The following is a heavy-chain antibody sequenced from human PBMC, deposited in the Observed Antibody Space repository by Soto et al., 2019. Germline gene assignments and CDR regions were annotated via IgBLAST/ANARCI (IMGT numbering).Heavy chain of an antibody. CDR2: IYPGDSET. V-gene: IGHV5-51*01. Sequence: EVQLVQSAAEVKKPGESLKISCKGSGYTFTNYWIGWVRQMPGKGLEWMGIIYPGDSETRYSPSFQGQVTMSADKSISTAYRQWSRLKASDSAIYYCARKYYYGAGTLDYWGQGSLATVSS. J-gene: IGHJ4*02. D-gene: IGHD3-10*01. CDR3: ARKYYYGAGTLDY. CDR1: GYTFTNYW.